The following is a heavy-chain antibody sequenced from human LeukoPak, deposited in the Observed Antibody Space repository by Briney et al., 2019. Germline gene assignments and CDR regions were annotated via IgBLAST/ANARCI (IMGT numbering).Heavy chain of an antibody. J-gene: IGHJ3*02. CDR1: GYSISSGYY. CDR2: IYHSGST. D-gene: IGHD5-12*01. Sequence: SETLSLTCAVSGYSISSGYYRGWIRQPPGKGLEWIGSIYHSGSTYYNPSLKSRVTISVDTSRNQFSLKLSSVTAADTAVYYCARPGGYSGYDPTADDAFDIWGQGTMVTVSS. CDR3: ARPGGYSGYDPTADDAFDI. V-gene: IGHV4-38-2*01.